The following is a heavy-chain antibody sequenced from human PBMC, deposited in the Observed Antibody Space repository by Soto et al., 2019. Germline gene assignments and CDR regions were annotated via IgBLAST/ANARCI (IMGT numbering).Heavy chain of an antibody. D-gene: IGHD6-13*01. J-gene: IGHJ6*02. CDR2: ISYDGSNK. Sequence: QVQLVESGGGVVQPGRSLRLSCAASGFTFSSYGMHWVRQAPGKGLEWVAVISYDGSNKYYADSVKGRFTISRDNSKNALYLQMNSLRAEDTAVYYCAKGEWSSSRHRYYYYGMDVWGQGTTVTVSS. CDR1: GFTFSSYG. CDR3: AKGEWSSSRHRYYYYGMDV. V-gene: IGHV3-30*18.